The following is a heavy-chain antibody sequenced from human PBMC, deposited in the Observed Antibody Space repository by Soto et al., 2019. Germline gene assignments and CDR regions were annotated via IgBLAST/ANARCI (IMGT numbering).Heavy chain of an antibody. CDR1: GFSVSSNY. J-gene: IGHJ5*02. Sequence: GGSLRLSCAISGFSVSSNYLSWVRQAPGKGLEWVSVHYSGGSTYYADSVQGRFTISRDKSNNTLYLQMRRVRAEDTAVYFCARHRHPRGTVGATSPLDPWGQGTQVTSPQ. CDR3: ARHRHPRGTVGATSPLDP. CDR2: HYSGGST. D-gene: IGHD1-26*01. V-gene: IGHV3-53*01.